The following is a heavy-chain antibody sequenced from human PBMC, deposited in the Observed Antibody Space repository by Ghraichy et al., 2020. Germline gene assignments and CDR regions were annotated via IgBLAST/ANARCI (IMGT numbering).Heavy chain of an antibody. CDR3: ARGGYDFWSGYHGPLNIGNYNWFDP. Sequence: ASVKVSCKASGYTFTSYAMNWVRQAPGQGLEWMGWINTNTGNPTYAQGFTGRFVFSLDTSVSTAYLQICSLKAEDTAVYYCARGGYDFWSGYHGPLNIGNYNWFDPWGQGTLVTVSS. CDR1: GYTFTSYA. J-gene: IGHJ5*02. V-gene: IGHV7-4-1*01. CDR2: INTNTGNP. D-gene: IGHD3-3*01.